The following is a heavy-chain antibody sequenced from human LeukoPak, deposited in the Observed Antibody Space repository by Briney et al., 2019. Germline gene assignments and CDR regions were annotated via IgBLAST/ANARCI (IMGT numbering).Heavy chain of an antibody. V-gene: IGHV3-23*01. CDR3: AKGGSRDYYDSSGYQYGYYFDY. Sequence: GALRLSCAASGFTFSSYAMSWGRQAPGKGLEWVSAISGSGGSTYYADSVKGRFTISRDNSKNTLCLQMDSLRAEDTAVYYCAKGGSRDYYDSSGYQYGYYFDYWGQGTLVTVSS. J-gene: IGHJ4*02. CDR1: GFTFSSYA. CDR2: ISGSGGST. D-gene: IGHD3-22*01.